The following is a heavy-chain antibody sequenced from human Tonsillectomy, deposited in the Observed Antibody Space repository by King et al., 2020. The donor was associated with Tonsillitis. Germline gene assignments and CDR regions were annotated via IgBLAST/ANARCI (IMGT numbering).Heavy chain of an antibody. CDR3: AKAPRGMITFGGVIVGNAFDI. J-gene: IGHJ3*02. Sequence: VQLVESGGGLVQPGRSLRLSCAASGFTFDDYAMHWVRQAPGKGLERVSGISWNSGSIGYADSVKGRFTISRDNAKNSLYLQMNSLRAEDTALYYCAKAPRGMITFGGVIVGNAFDIWGQGTMVTVSS. D-gene: IGHD3-16*02. CDR2: ISWNSGSI. CDR1: GFTFDDYA. V-gene: IGHV3-9*01.